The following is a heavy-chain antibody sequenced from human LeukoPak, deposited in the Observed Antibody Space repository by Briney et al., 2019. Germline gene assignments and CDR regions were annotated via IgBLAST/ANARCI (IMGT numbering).Heavy chain of an antibody. Sequence: PGGSLRLSCAASGFTFSSYGMHWVRQAPGKGLEWVAVISYDGSNKYYADSVKGRFTISRDNSKNTLYLQMNSLRAEDTAVYYCAGDLAARGSWFDPWGQGTLVTVSS. V-gene: IGHV3-30*03. D-gene: IGHD6-6*01. CDR3: AGDLAARGSWFDP. CDR2: ISYDGSNK. J-gene: IGHJ5*02. CDR1: GFTFSSYG.